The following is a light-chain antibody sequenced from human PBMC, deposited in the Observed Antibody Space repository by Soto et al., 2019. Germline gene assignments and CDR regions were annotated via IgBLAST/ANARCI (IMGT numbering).Light chain of an antibody. CDR3: SSYTSTSTDV. CDR2: EVI. Sequence: QSALTQPASVSGSPGQSITISCTGKRTDFGTYNLVSWYQQYPGKAPKLIIYEVINRPSVISNRFSGSKSGNTASLTISGLQAEDEAEYYCSSYTSTSTDVFGTGTKLTVL. J-gene: IGLJ1*01. V-gene: IGLV2-14*02. CDR1: RTDFGTYNL.